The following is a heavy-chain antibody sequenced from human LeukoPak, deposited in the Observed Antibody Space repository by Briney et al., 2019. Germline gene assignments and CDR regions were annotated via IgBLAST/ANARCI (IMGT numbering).Heavy chain of an antibody. CDR1: GFTFSSYG. D-gene: IGHD2-2*01. J-gene: IGHJ5*02. CDR3: AREGPAANNWFDP. Sequence: GGSLRLSCAASGFTFSSYGMNWVRQAPGKGLEWVASISSSSSYIYYAHSVKGRFTISRDNAKNSLYLQMNSLRAEDTAVYYCAREGPAANNWFDPWGQGTLVTVSS. V-gene: IGHV3-21*01. CDR2: ISSSSSYI.